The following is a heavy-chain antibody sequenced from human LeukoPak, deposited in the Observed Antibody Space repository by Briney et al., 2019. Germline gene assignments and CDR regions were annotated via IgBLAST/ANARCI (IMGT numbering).Heavy chain of an antibody. Sequence: GGSLRLSCAASGFTVSGNYMSWVRQAPGKGLEWLSVIHRGGNTYYADSVKGRFTISRDSSKNTVFLQMDSLRAEDTAVYYCTRDPGYGLGVDYGDYWGQGTLVTVSS. D-gene: IGHD3-10*01. CDR3: TRDPGYGLGVDYGDY. V-gene: IGHV3-66*01. CDR2: IHRGGNT. J-gene: IGHJ4*02. CDR1: GFTVSGNY.